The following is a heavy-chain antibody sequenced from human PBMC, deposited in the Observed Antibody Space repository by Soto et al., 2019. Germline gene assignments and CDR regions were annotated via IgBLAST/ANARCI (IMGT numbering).Heavy chain of an antibody. Sequence: SVKVSCKASGGTFSSYAISWVRQAPGQGLEWMGGIIPIFGTANYAQKFQGRVTITADESTSTAYMELSSLRSEDTAVYYCARATSGWYTGQIYWGQGTLVTVSS. V-gene: IGHV1-69*13. CDR3: ARATSGWYTGQIY. CDR1: GGTFSSYA. CDR2: IIPIFGTA. J-gene: IGHJ4*02. D-gene: IGHD6-19*01.